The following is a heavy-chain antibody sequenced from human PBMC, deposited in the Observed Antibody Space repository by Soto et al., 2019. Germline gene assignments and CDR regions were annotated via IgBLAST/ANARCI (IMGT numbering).Heavy chain of an antibody. Sequence: PSETLSLTCNVSTVSIFSNSYYWGWIRQPPGKGLEWIATINHSGSTYHNPSLKSRVTISVDTSKNQFSLILSSVTAADTAVYYCARRYAPRYSRGNNHFDLWGQGTLVTVS. CDR2: INHSGST. CDR1: TVSIFSNSYY. CDR3: ARRYAPRYSRGNNHFDL. D-gene: IGHD5-12*01. J-gene: IGHJ4*02. V-gene: IGHV4-39*01.